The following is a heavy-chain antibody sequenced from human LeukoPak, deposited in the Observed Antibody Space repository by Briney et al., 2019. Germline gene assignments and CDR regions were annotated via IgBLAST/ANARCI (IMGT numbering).Heavy chain of an antibody. CDR1: GFTFSSYA. Sequence: GVSLRLSCAASGFTFSSYAMSWVRQAPGKGLEWVSAISGSGGSTYYVDSVKGRFTISRDNSKNTLYLQMNSPRAEDTAVYYCAKGLLPVARLINFDYWGQGTLVTVSS. CDR2: ISGSGGST. J-gene: IGHJ4*02. D-gene: IGHD2-21*02. CDR3: AKGLLPVARLINFDY. V-gene: IGHV3-23*01.